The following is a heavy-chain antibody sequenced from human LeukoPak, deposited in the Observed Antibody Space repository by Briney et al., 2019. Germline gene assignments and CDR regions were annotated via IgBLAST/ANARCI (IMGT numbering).Heavy chain of an antibody. CDR2: ISSSSSYI. D-gene: IGHD3-3*01. Sequence: GGSLRLSCAASGFTFSSYSMNWVRQAPGKGLEWVSSISSSSSYIYYADSVKGRFTISRDSAKNSLYLQMNSLRAEDTALYYCAREGRSITIFGVVIPEYYYYMDVWGKGTTVTVSS. J-gene: IGHJ6*03. V-gene: IGHV3-21*04. CDR3: AREGRSITIFGVVIPEYYYYMDV. CDR1: GFTFSSYS.